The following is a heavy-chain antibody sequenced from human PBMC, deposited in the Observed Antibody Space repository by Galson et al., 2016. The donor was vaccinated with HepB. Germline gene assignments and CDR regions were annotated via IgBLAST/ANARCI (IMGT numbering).Heavy chain of an antibody. J-gene: IGHJ4*02. CDR2: FDPEDGET. V-gene: IGHV1-24*01. CDR3: APRAGYNYGLGDY. D-gene: IGHD5-18*01. CDR1: GYTLTELS. Sequence: SVKVSCKVSGYTLTELSMHWVRQAPGKGLEWMGGFDPEDGETIYAQKFQGRVTMTEDTSTDTAYMELSSLRFEDTAVYYCAPRAGYNYGLGDYWGQGTLVSVSS.